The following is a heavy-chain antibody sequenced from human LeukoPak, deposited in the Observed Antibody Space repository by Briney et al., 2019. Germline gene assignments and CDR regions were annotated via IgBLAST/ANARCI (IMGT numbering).Heavy chain of an antibody. Sequence: SETLSLTCTVSGGSISSYYWSWIRQPPGKGLEWIGYIYYSGSTNYNPSLKSRVTISVDTSKNQFSLKLSSVTAADTAVYYCARDESIAAEAAYFDYWGQGTLVTVSS. J-gene: IGHJ4*02. V-gene: IGHV4-59*12. D-gene: IGHD6-13*01. CDR3: ARDESIAAEAAYFDY. CDR1: GGSISSYY. CDR2: IYYSGST.